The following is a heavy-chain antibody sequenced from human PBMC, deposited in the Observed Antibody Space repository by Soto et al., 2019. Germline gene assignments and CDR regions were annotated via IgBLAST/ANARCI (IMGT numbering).Heavy chain of an antibody. CDR3: ARAEYSSSCFDY. V-gene: IGHV3-74*01. Sequence: GGSLRLSCAASGFTFSSYWMHWVRQAPGKGLVWVSRINSDGSSTSYADSVKGRFTISRDNAKNTLYLQMNSLRAEDTAVYYCARAEYSSSCFDYWGQGTLVTVSS. CDR1: GFTFSSYW. D-gene: IGHD6-13*01. J-gene: IGHJ4*02. CDR2: INSDGSST.